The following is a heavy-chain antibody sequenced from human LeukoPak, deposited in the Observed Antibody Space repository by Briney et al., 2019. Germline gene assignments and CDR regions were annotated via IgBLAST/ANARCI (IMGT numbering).Heavy chain of an antibody. CDR3: ARGETHDC. Sequence: PGGSLRLSCAASGFTASNYDMNWVRQAPGKGLEWVSYIGTTGDVRYYADSVKGRFTISRDNTKNSVYLQMNNLRAEDTAVYYCARGETHDCWGQGTLVIVSS. CDR2: IGTTGDVR. V-gene: IGHV3-48*03. J-gene: IGHJ4*02. CDR1: GFTASNYD. D-gene: IGHD4-23*01.